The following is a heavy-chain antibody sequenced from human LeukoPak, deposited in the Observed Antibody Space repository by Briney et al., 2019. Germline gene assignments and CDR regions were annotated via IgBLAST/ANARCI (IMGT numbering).Heavy chain of an antibody. CDR2: IYPYNGNT. Sequence: GASVKVSCKASGYTFTSYGISWVRQAPGQGLEWIGWIYPYNGNTNYAQKYQGRVTMTTDTSTSTAYMELRSLRSDDTAVYYCARDINWEVDYWGQGTLVTVSS. J-gene: IGHJ4*02. CDR3: ARDINWEVDY. CDR1: GYTFTSYG. V-gene: IGHV1-18*01. D-gene: IGHD1-26*01.